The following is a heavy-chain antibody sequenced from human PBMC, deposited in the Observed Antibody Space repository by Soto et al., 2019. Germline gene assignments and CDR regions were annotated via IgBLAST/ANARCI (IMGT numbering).Heavy chain of an antibody. CDR2: IIPIFGTA. Sequence: QVQLVQSGAEVKKPGSSVKVSCKASGGTFSSYAISWVRQAPGQGLEGMGGIIPIFGTANYAQKFQGRVTITGDESTSTAYMELSSLRSEDTAVFYCARVGVVVTASTYFDYWGQGTLVTVSS. CDR1: GGTFSSYA. D-gene: IGHD2-21*02. V-gene: IGHV1-69*01. J-gene: IGHJ4*02. CDR3: ARVGVVVTASTYFDY.